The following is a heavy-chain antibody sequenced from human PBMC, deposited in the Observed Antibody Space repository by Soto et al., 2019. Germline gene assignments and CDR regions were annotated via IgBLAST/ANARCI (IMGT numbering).Heavy chain of an antibody. CDR3: AREFDSRGWFAL. J-gene: IGHJ4*02. CDR1: GFSFSDFE. V-gene: IGHV3-48*03. D-gene: IGHD6-19*01. Sequence: EVQLVESGGGLVQPGGSLRLSCVGSGFSFSDFEMNWVRQAPGKGLEWVSNINNVDYSSVYADSVKGRFTISRDYAKNSLLLHMKSVRVEDTAVYYCAREFDSRGWFALWGPGTLVRVSS. CDR2: INNVDYSS.